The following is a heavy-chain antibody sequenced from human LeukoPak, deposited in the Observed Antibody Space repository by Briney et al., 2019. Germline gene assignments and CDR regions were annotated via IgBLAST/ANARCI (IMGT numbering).Heavy chain of an antibody. V-gene: IGHV3-30*02. Sequence: GGSLRLSCAASGFTFSSFGMHWVRQAPGKGLEWVAFIRYDGSNKYYVDSVKGRFTISRDNSKNTLSLQMSSLRAEDTAVYFCAKDAFRGYSYGYRVSMVWFDQWGQGILVTVSS. J-gene: IGHJ5*02. CDR3: AKDAFRGYSYGYRVSMVWFDQ. CDR2: IRYDGSNK. CDR1: GFTFSSFG. D-gene: IGHD5-18*01.